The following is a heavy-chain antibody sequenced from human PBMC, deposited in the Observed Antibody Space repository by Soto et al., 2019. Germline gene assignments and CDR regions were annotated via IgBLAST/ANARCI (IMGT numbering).Heavy chain of an antibody. CDR3: AREYHP. D-gene: IGHD2-2*02. V-gene: IGHV4-61*01. CDR1: GGSVSSGSYY. Sequence: QVQLQESGPGLVKPSATLSLTCTVSGGSVSSGSYYCTWIRQPPGKGLARIGHIYYSGSTNYNPSLKSRVTISLDTSKNQFSLKLSSATAADTAVYYCAREYHPWGQGTLVTVSS. J-gene: IGHJ5*02. CDR2: IYYSGST.